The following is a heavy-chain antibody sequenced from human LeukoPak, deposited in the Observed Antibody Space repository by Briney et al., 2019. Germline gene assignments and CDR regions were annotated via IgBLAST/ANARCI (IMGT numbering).Heavy chain of an antibody. Sequence: GRSLRLSCAASGFTFSNYAMSWVRQAPGKGLEWVSSISDGGWTAYTDSVKGRFFISRETATNTLYLQMNSLRVEDTAVYYCAKECDYGNTSHMPCYWGQGTLVTVSS. CDR3: AKECDYGNTSHMPCY. CDR1: GFTFSNYA. D-gene: IGHD4-17*01. V-gene: IGHV3-23*01. J-gene: IGHJ4*02. CDR2: ISDGGWT.